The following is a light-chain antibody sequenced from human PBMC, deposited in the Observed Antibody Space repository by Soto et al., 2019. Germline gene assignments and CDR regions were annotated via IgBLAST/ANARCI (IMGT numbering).Light chain of an antibody. V-gene: IGKV3-20*01. J-gene: IGKJ4*01. CDR1: QSVSSSY. CDR2: GAS. Sequence: EVVLTQSPATLSLSPGERSTLSCRASQSVSSSYLAWYQQKPGQAPRLLIYGASSRATGIPDRFSGSGSGTDFTLTISRLEPEDFAVYYCQQYVSIPLTFGGGTTGDIK. CDR3: QQYVSIPLT.